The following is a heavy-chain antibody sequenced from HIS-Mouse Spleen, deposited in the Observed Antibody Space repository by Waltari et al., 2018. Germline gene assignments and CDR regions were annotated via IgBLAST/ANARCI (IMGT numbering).Heavy chain of an antibody. J-gene: IGHJ3*02. D-gene: IGHD1-1*01. CDR1: GFTFSSYW. CDR3: ARDLELDAFDI. V-gene: IGHV3-74*01. CDR2: INSDGGST. Sequence: EVQLVESGGGLVQPGGSLRLSCAASGFTFSSYWMHWVRQAPGKGLVWVSRINSDGGSTRYADSVKGRFTISRDNAKNTLYLQMNSLRAEDTAVYYCARDLELDAFDIWGQGTMVTVSS.